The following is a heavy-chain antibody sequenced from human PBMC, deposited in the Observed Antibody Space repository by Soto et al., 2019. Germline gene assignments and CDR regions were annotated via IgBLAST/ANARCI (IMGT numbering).Heavy chain of an antibody. CDR1: GFTFSSYA. CDR3: ARGGEVYSSSFFDY. V-gene: IGHV3-30-3*01. CDR2: ISYDGSNK. D-gene: IGHD6-6*01. Sequence: QVQLVESGGGVVQPGRSLRLSCAASGFTFSSYAMHWVRQAPGKGLEWVAVISYDGSNKYYADSVKGRFTISRDNSKNTLYLQMNSLRAEDTAVYYCARGGEVYSSSFFDYWGQGTLVTVSS. J-gene: IGHJ4*02.